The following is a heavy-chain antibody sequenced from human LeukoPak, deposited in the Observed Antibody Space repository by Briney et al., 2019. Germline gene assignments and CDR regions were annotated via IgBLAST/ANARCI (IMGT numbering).Heavy chain of an antibody. CDR1: GGSISSYY. D-gene: IGHD2-15*01. Sequence: SETLSLTCTVSGGSISSYYWSWIRQPPGKGLEWIGYIYTSGSTNYNPSLKSRVTISVDTSKNQFSLKLSSVTAADTAVYYFARHVSHCSGGSCYYYYYYMDVWGKGTTVTVSS. V-gene: IGHV4-4*09. CDR2: IYTSGST. J-gene: IGHJ6*03. CDR3: ARHVSHCSGGSCYYYYYYMDV.